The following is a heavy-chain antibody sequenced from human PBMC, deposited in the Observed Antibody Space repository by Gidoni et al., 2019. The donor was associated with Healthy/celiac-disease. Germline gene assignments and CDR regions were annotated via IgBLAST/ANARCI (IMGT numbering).Heavy chain of an antibody. CDR2: IKSKTDGGTT. CDR3: TTAGVDYYDSSGYYYYFDY. V-gene: IGHV3-15*01. Sequence: EVQLVASGGGLVKPGGSLRLSCAASGFAFRNAWLSWVRQAPGKGLEWVGRIKSKTDGGTTDYAAPVKGRFTISRDDSKNTLYLQMNSLKTEDTAVYYCTTAGVDYYDSSGYYYYFDYWGQGTLVTVSS. CDR1: GFAFRNAW. D-gene: IGHD3-22*01. J-gene: IGHJ4*02.